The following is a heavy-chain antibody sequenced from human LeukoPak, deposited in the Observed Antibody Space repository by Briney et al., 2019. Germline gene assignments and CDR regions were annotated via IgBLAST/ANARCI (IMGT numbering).Heavy chain of an antibody. CDR1: GGSISSSSYY. CDR2: IYYSGST. V-gene: IGHV4-39*01. Sequence: PSETLSLTCAVSGGSISSSSYYWGWIRQPPGKGLEWIGSIYYSGSTYYNPSLKSRVTISVDTSKNQFSLKLSSVTAADTAVYYCARHVMVPTLNIVVVPAATNYFDYWGQGTLVTVSS. J-gene: IGHJ4*02. D-gene: IGHD2-2*01. CDR3: ARHVMVPTLNIVVVPAATNYFDY.